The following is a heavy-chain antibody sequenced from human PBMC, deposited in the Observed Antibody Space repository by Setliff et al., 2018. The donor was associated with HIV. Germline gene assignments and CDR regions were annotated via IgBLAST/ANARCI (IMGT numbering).Heavy chain of an antibody. CDR1: GYVFSDYW. J-gene: IGHJ4*02. Sequence: LKISCEVSGYVFSDYWIAWVRQTPGKGLEWMGLVYPADSNTIYSPSFQHQVTISADKSFSTAFLQWSDVKASDSGIYFCARLGGSFGIPHFDFWGQGTPVTVSS. CDR2: VYPADSNT. D-gene: IGHD3-3*02. CDR3: ARLGGSFGIPHFDF. V-gene: IGHV5-51*01.